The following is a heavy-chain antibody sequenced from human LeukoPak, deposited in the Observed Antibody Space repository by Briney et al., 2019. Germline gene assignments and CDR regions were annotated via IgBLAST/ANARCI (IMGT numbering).Heavy chain of an antibody. V-gene: IGHV1-46*01. CDR1: GYTFTSYY. CDR2: INPSGGST. J-gene: IGHJ6*02. D-gene: IGHD2-2*01. CDR3: HGVPTAETYYYYGMDV. Sequence: GASVKVSCKASGYTFTSYYMHWVRPAPGQGREWMGIINPSGGSTSYAQKFQGRVTMTRDTSTSTVYMELSSLRSEDTAVYYCHGVPTAETYYYYGMDVWGQGTTVTVSS.